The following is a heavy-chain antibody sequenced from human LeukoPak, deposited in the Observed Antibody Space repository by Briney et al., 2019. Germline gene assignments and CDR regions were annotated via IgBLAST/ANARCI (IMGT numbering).Heavy chain of an antibody. CDR1: GFTVSSNY. J-gene: IGHJ6*03. D-gene: IGHD2-15*01. Sequence: PGGSLRLSCAASGFTVSSNYMSWVRQAPGKGLEWVANINQDGSEKYYVDSVRGRFTISRDNAKNSLYLQTNSLRAEDTAVYYCARLVAPFYYYIDVWGKGTTVTVSS. CDR2: INQDGSEK. V-gene: IGHV3-7*01. CDR3: ARLVAPFYYYIDV.